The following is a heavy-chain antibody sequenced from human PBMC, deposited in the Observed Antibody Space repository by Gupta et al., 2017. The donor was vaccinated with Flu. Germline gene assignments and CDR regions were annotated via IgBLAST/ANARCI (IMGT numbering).Heavy chain of an antibody. V-gene: IGHV3-15*01. CDR3: DAHDRAYDGSDY. Sequence: RQAPGKGLVWVVRIKTKTDGGTIDDAASEKRRFTISRDDSKKILYQQMNSLKTEDTAVYYCDAHDRAYDGSDYWGQGTLVTVSS. J-gene: IGHJ4*02. D-gene: IGHD2-21*01. CDR2: IKTKTDGGTI.